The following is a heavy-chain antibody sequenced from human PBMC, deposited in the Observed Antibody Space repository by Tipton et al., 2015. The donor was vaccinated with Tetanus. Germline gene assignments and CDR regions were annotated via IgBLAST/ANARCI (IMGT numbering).Heavy chain of an antibody. CDR1: GFTFSNYP. CDR3: ARDRDGGWSFDY. D-gene: IGHD6-19*01. J-gene: IGHJ4*02. V-gene: IGHV3-64*02. CDR2: ILGHGRSP. Sequence: SLRLSCAASGFTFSNYPMHWVRQAPGKGLEYVSSILGHGRSPFYADSVRGRFTTSRDNSKNMLNLQMDSVRREDMAVYYCARDRDGGWSFDYWGQGTLVTVSS.